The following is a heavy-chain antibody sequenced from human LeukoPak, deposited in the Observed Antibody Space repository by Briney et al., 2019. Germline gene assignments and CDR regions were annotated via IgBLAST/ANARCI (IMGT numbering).Heavy chain of an antibody. CDR2: ISGDSRYI. J-gene: IGHJ1*01. V-gene: IGHV3-21*01. CDR3: ARGPGIAVAPLQH. CDR1: GFTFSSHS. Sequence: PGGSLRLSCGASGFTFSSHSISWVRQAPGKGLEWVSSISGDSRYIYYADSIRGRFTISRDNAKNAMYLHMTSLRAEDAAMYFCARGPGIAVAPLQHWGQGTLVTVSS. D-gene: IGHD6-19*01.